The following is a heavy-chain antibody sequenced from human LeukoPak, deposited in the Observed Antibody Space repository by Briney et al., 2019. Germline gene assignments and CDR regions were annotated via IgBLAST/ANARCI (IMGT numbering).Heavy chain of an antibody. CDR1: GYSFTSYW. V-gene: IGHV5-51*01. CDR3: ARRPKFPYSSSWSPGGVAFDI. J-gene: IGHJ3*02. D-gene: IGHD6-13*01. CDR2: IYPGDSDT. Sequence: GESLKISCKGSGYSFTSYWIGWVRQMPGKGLEWMGIIYPGDSDTRYSPSFQGQVTISADKSISTAYLQWSSLKASDTAMYYCARRPKFPYSSSWSPGGVAFDIWGQGTMVTVSS.